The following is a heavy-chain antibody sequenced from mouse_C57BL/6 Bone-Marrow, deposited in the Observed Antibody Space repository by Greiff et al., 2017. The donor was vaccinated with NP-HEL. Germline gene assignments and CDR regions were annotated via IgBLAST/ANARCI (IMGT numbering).Heavy chain of an antibody. CDR1: GYTFTSYW. Sequence: QVQLQQPGAELVKPGASVKLSCKASGYTFTSYWMHWVKQRPGRGLEGIGRIDPNSGGTKYNEKLKSKATLTVDKPSSTAYMQLSSLTSEDSAVYYCARLNGSSFFDYWGQGTTLTVSS. CDR2: IDPNSGGT. CDR3: ARLNGSSFFDY. V-gene: IGHV1-72*01. J-gene: IGHJ2*01. D-gene: IGHD1-1*01.